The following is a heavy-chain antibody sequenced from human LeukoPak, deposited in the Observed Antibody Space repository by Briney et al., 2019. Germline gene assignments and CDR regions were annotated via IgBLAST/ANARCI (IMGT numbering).Heavy chain of an antibody. CDR1: GFTFSGSA. CDR3: ARHVGISF. J-gene: IGHJ4*02. D-gene: IGHD7-27*01. CDR2: IRSKANSYAT. V-gene: IGHV3-73*01. Sequence: SGGSLRLSCAASGFTFSGSAMHWVRQASGKGLEWVGRIRSKANSYATAYAASVKGRFTISRDNAKNSLFLQMSNLRDDDTAIYYCARHVGISFWGQGTLVTVSS.